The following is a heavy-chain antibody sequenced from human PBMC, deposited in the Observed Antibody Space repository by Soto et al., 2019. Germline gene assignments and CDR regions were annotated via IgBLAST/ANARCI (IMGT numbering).Heavy chain of an antibody. CDR1: GYTFTHNW. D-gene: IGHD3-9*01. CDR3: ATVRGIYFDFSTAYFQA. J-gene: IGHJ5*02. V-gene: IGHV5-51*01. Sequence: PGDSLKISSEASGYTFTHNWIAWVRQMPGKGLEWMGMIFPADSDAKYRPSLQGQVTFSVDKSINTAYLQWSNLKASDTAIYYCATVRGIYFDFSTAYFQAWGQGT. CDR2: IFPADSDA.